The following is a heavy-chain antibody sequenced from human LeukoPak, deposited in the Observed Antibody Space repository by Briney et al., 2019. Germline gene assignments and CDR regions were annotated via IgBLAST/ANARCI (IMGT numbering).Heavy chain of an antibody. D-gene: IGHD3-22*01. CDR3: ARTLVVINDAFDI. CDR1: GYTFTSYD. Sequence: ASVKVSCKASGYTFTSYDINWVRQATGQGLEWMGWMNPNSGNTGYAQKFQGRVTMTRDTSISTAYMGLNRLRSDDTAVYYCARTLVVINDAFDIWGQGTMVTVSS. CDR2: MNPNSGNT. V-gene: IGHV1-8*02. J-gene: IGHJ3*02.